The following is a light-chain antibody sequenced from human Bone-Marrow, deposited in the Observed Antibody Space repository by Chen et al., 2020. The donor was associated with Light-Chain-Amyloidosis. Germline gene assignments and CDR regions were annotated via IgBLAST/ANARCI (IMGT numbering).Light chain of an antibody. Sequence: SYELTQLPSVSVSPGQTARLTCSGDDLPTKYAYWYQQKPGQAPVLVIHRNTERPSGISERFSGSSSGTTATLTISGVQAEDEADYHCQSADSSGTYEVIFGRGTKLTVL. CDR2: RNT. V-gene: IGLV3-25*03. CDR1: DLPTKY. J-gene: IGLJ2*01. CDR3: QSADSSGTYEVI.